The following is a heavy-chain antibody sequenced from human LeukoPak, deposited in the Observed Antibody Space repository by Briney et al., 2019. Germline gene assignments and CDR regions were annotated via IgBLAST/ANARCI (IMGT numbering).Heavy chain of an antibody. J-gene: IGHJ4*02. CDR1: GFTFRSYG. CDR2: IWHDGINK. Sequence: GGSLRLPCVASGFTFRSYGMHWVRQAPGKGLEWVAVIWHDGINKEYADSVKGRFTVSRDYSKTTLYLEMSSLRAEDTAVYYCARDPPSISGSYFDYWGQGSLVTVSS. V-gene: IGHV3-33*01. CDR3: ARDPPSISGSYFDY. D-gene: IGHD1-26*01.